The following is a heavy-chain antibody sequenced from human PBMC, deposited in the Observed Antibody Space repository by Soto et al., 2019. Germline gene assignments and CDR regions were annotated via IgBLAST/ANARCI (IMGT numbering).Heavy chain of an antibody. CDR2: ISGSGGSP. J-gene: IGHJ4*02. CDR3: AKDQWTTVTTFDY. Sequence: PGGSLRLSCAASGFPFSSYAMSWVRQAPGKGLEWVSAISGSGGSPYYADSVKGRFTISRGNSKNTLYLQMNSLRAEDTAVYYCAKDQWTTVTTFDYWGQGTLVTVSS. V-gene: IGHV3-23*01. CDR1: GFPFSSYA. D-gene: IGHD4-17*01.